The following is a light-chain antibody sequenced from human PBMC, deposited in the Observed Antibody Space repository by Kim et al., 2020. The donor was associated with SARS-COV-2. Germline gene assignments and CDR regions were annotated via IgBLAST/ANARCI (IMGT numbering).Light chain of an antibody. CDR2: GAS. CDR1: QSVSSNY. V-gene: IGKV3-20*01. Sequence: EIVLTQSPGTLSLSPGERATLSCRASQSVSSNYLARYQQKPGQAPRLLIYGASSRATGIPDRFSGSGSGTDFTLTITRLEPEDFAVYYCQKYSSSPATFGEGTKVDIK. CDR3: QKYSSSPAT. J-gene: IGKJ1*01.